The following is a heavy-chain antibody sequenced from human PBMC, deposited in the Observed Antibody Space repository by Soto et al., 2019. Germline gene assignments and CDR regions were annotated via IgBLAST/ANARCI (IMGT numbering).Heavy chain of an antibody. CDR3: ARDSLLWFGELVDDYYYGMDV. CDR2: ISSSSSYT. Sequence: GGSLRLSCAASGFTFSNAWINWVRQAPGKGLEWVSYISSSSSYTNYADSVKGRFTISRDNAKNSLYLQMNSLRAEDTAVYYCARDSLLWFGELVDDYYYGMDVWGQGTTVTVSS. V-gene: IGHV3-11*06. D-gene: IGHD3-10*01. CDR1: GFTFSNAW. J-gene: IGHJ6*02.